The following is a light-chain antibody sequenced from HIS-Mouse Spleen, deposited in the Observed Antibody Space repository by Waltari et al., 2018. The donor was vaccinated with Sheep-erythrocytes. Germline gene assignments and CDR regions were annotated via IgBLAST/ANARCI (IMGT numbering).Light chain of an antibody. J-gene: IGLJ3*02. CDR1: SRDVGGYNL. CDR2: EGS. CDR3: CSYAGSGTWV. Sequence: QSALTQPASVSGSPGQSITIPCTGTSRDVGGYNLVPWYQQHPGKAPKLMVYEGSKRPSGVSNRFSGSKSGNTASLTISGLQAEDEADYYCCSYAGSGTWVFGGGTKLTVL. V-gene: IGLV2-23*01.